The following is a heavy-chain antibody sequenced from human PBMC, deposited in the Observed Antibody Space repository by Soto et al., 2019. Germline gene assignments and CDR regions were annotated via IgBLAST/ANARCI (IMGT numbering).Heavy chain of an antibody. CDR1: GFTFDDYA. CDR2: ISWNSGSI. CDR3: AKDSGDGYDSSGPADAFDI. Sequence: GGSLRLSCAASGFTFDDYAMHWVRQAPGKGLEWVSGISWNSGSIGYADSVKGRFTISRDNAKNSPYLQMNSLRAEDTALYYCAKDSGDGYDSSGPADAFDIWGQGTMVTVSS. D-gene: IGHD3-22*01. V-gene: IGHV3-9*01. J-gene: IGHJ3*02.